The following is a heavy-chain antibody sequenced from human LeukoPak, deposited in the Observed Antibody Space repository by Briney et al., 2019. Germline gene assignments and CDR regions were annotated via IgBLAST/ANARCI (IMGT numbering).Heavy chain of an antibody. CDR2: IRYDGSNK. J-gene: IGHJ3*02. V-gene: IGHV3-30*02. CDR1: GFTFSSYC. D-gene: IGHD1-26*01. CDR3: AKDLSGSYYVDAFDI. Sequence: GGSLRLSCAASGFTFSSYCMHWVRQAPGKGLEWVAFIRYDGSNKYYADSVKGRFTISRDNSKSTLFLQMNSLRADDTAVYYCAKDLSGSYYVDAFDIWGQGIMVTVSS.